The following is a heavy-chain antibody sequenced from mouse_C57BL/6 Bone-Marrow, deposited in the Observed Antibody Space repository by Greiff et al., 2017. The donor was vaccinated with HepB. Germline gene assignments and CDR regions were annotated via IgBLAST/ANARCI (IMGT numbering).Heavy chain of an antibody. CDR1: GFTFSSYA. CDR3: ARYYGSSYGAY. V-gene: IGHV5-4*03. J-gene: IGHJ3*01. D-gene: IGHD1-1*01. CDR2: ISDGGSYT. Sequence: EVKLVESGGGLVKPGGSLKLSCAASGFTFSSYAMSWVRQTPEKRLEWVGTISDGGSYTYYPDNVKGRFTISRDNAKNNLYLQMSHLKSEDTAMYYCARYYGSSYGAYWGQGTLVTVSA.